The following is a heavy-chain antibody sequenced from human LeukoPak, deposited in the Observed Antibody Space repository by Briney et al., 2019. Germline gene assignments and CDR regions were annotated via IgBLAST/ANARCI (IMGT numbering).Heavy chain of an antibody. CDR2: INHSGST. V-gene: IGHV4-34*01. CDR1: GGSFSGYY. CDR3: ATRVRIAAAGIGWFDP. J-gene: IGHJ5*02. D-gene: IGHD6-13*01. Sequence: SETLSLTCAVYGGSFSGYYWSWIRQPPGKGLEWIGEINHSGSTNYNPSLKSRVTISVDTSKNQSSLKLSSVTAADTAVYYCATRVRIAAAGIGWFDPWGQGTLVTVSS.